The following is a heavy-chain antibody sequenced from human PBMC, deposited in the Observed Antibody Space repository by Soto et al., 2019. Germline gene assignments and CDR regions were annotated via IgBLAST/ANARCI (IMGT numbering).Heavy chain of an antibody. CDR2: IKEDGTEK. CDR3: AKPSRSESGY. Sequence: EVQLVESGGGLVQSGGSLRLSCAASGFTFSSYWMSWVRQAPGKGLEWVANIKEDGTEKYYVDSVKGRFTISRDNAKNPLYLQMNSLRAEDTAVYYCAKPSRSESGYWGQGTLVTVSS. D-gene: IGHD2-15*01. J-gene: IGHJ4*02. V-gene: IGHV3-7*01. CDR1: GFTFSSYW.